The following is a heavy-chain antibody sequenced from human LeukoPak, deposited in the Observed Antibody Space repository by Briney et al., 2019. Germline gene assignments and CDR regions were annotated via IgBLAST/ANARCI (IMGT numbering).Heavy chain of an antibody. V-gene: IGHV1-8*01. CDR3: ARGIVVVVAATANWFDP. J-gene: IGHJ5*02. D-gene: IGHD2-15*01. CDR1: GYTFTSYD. CDR2: MNPNSGNT. Sequence: ASVKVSCKASGYTFTSYDINWVRQATGQGLEWMGWMNPNSGNTGYAQKFQGRVTMTRNTSISTAYMELSSLRSEDAAVYYCARGIVVVVAATANWFDPWGQGTLVTVSS.